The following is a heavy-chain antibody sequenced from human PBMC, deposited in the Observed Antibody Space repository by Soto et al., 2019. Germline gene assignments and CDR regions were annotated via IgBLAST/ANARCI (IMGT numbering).Heavy chain of an antibody. Sequence: SETLSLTCTVSGDSINTSGHLWGWIRQSPGKGLEWIGTISYGGTTFYTPSLKTRITISVDSSKNQFSLSLVSVTAADTAIYYCARHDHGSYTINGFDVWGQGTMVTVSS. D-gene: IGHD1-1*01. CDR2: ISYGGTT. CDR3: ARHDHGSYTINGFDV. V-gene: IGHV4-39*01. J-gene: IGHJ3*01. CDR1: GDSINTSGHL.